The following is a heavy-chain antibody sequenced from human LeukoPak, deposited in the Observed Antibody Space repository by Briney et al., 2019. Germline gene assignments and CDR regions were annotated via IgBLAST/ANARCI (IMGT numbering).Heavy chain of an antibody. D-gene: IGHD2-15*01. CDR1: GGSFSGYY. CDR3: ARIYCSGGSCYLGRETYYYYYYMDV. V-gene: IGHV4-39*01. Sequence: PSETLSLTCAVYGGSFSGYYWGWIRQPPGKGLEWIGSIYYSGSTYYNPSLKSRVTISVDTSKNQFSLKLSSVTAADTAVYYCARIYCSGGSCYLGRETYYYYYYMDVWGRGTTVTVSS. J-gene: IGHJ6*03. CDR2: IYYSGST.